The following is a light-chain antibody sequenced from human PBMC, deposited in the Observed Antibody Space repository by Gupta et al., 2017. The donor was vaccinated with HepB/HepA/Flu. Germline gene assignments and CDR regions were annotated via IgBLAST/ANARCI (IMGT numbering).Light chain of an antibody. J-gene: IGLJ3*02. V-gene: IGLV2-14*01. CDR1: SSDIGSDNY. Sequence: QSALTQPASVSESPGQSITISCTGSSSDIGSDNYVSWYQQHPGKAHKLIIFDVTNRPAGLSDRFSGSKSGNTASLTISGLQEEDEADYYCSSVTTSSTWVFGGGTKLTVL. CDR3: SSVTTSSTWV. CDR2: DVT.